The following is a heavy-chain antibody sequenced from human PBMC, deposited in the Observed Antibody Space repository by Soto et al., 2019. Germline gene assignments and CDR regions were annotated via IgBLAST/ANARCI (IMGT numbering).Heavy chain of an antibody. CDR1: GFTFSSYG. CDR3: ARAQYSGSYIRMDV. V-gene: IGHV3-33*01. CDR2: IWHDGSNK. Sequence: QVQLVESGGGVVQPGRSLRLSCAASGFTFSSYGMHWVRLAPGKGLEWVAVIWHDGSNKYYADFVKGRFTISRDNSKNTLYLQMHSLRAEDTAVYYCARAQYSGSYIRMDVWGQGTTVTVSS. J-gene: IGHJ6*02. D-gene: IGHD1-26*01.